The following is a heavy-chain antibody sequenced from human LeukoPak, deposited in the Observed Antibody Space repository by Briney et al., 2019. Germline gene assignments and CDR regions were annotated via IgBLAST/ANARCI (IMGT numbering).Heavy chain of an antibody. CDR2: INHRGST. D-gene: IGHD3-10*01. Sequence: PSETLSLTCAVYGGSFSGYYWSWLRQPPGKGLEWIGEINHRGSTNYNPSLKRRVTISVDTSKNQFSLKLSSVTAADTAVYYCARRVGRWFGERAYYYNYMDVWGNGTTVTISS. CDR3: ARRVGRWFGERAYYYNYMDV. V-gene: IGHV4-34*01. J-gene: IGHJ6*03. CDR1: GGSFSGYY.